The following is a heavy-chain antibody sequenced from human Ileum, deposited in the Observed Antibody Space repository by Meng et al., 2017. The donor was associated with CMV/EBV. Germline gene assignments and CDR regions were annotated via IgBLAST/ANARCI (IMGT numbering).Heavy chain of an antibody. V-gene: IGHV1-8*01. Sequence: ASVKVSCKASGYTFTSYDINWVRQATGQGLEWMGWMNPNSGNTGYAQKFQGRVTMTRNTSISTAYMELSSLRSDDTAVYYCARYCSSTSCYNYWGQGTLVTVSS. D-gene: IGHD2-2*02. CDR1: GYTFTSYD. CDR2: MNPNSGNT. CDR3: ARYCSSTSCYNY. J-gene: IGHJ4*02.